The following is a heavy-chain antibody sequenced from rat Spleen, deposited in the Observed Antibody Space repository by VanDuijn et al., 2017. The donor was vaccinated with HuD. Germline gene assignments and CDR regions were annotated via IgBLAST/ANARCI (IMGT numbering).Heavy chain of an antibody. CDR1: GFTFNNFW. D-gene: IGHD1-4*01. J-gene: IGHJ4*01. CDR3: ARPGTYYVMDA. CDR2: ITNTGDSA. V-gene: IGHV5-31*01. Sequence: EVQLVESGGGLVQPGGSLKLSCVASGFTFNNFWMTWIRQAPGKGLEWVASITNTGDSAYYPDSVQGRFTVSRDHAKSTLYLQMNSLRSEDTATYYCARPGTYYVMDAWGQGASVTVSS.